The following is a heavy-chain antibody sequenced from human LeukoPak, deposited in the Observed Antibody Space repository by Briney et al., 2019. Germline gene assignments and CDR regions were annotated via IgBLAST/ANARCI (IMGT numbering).Heavy chain of an antibody. J-gene: IGHJ5*02. CDR3: ARDRYGSYDPGWFDP. D-gene: IGHD3-10*01. CDR2: IYYSGST. CDR1: GGSISSYY. Sequence: SETLSLTCTVSGGSISSYYWGWIRQPPGKGLEWIGSIYYSGSTYYNPSLKSRVTISVDTSKNQFSLKLSSVTAADTAVYYCARDRYGSYDPGWFDPWGQGTLVTVSS. V-gene: IGHV4-39*07.